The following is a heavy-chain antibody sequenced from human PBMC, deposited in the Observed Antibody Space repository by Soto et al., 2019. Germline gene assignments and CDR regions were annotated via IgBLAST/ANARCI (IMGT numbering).Heavy chain of an antibody. D-gene: IGHD2-2*01. J-gene: IGHJ6*02. CDR3: ARGSTRYYYYGMDV. CDR1: GGSISSSSYY. CDR2: IYYSGST. Sequence: SETLSLTCTVSGGSISSSSYYWGWIRQPPGKGLEWIGSIYYSGSTYYNPSLKSRVTISVDTSKNQFSLRLSSVTAADTAVYYCARGSTRYYYYGMDVWGQGTTVTVSS. V-gene: IGHV4-39*01.